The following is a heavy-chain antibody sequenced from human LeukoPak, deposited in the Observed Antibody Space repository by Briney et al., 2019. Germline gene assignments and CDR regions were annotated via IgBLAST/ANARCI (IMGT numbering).Heavy chain of an antibody. CDR3: ARDLYYGSGSYYNVPLDY. D-gene: IGHD3-10*01. CDR2: INPSSGGT. V-gene: IGHV1-2*02. CDR1: GYTFTDYY. Sequence: ASVKVSCKASGYTFTDYYMHWVRQAPGQGLEWMGWINPSSGGTNYAQKFQGRVTMTRDTSISTAYMELSRLRSDDTAVYYCARDLYYGSGSYYNVPLDYWGQGTLVTVSS. J-gene: IGHJ4*02.